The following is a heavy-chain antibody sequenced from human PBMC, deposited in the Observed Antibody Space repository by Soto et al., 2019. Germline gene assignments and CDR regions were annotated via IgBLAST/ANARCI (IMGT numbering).Heavy chain of an antibody. CDR1: GLSITDSEMG. Sequence: QVTLKESGPVLVKPTETLTLRCTGSGLSITDSEMGVSWIRQPPGQPLEWLAHIDSSGEKSYRTFLKSRLAISKDTSKSQIVLTMTNMDPADTATYYCARRHLAVAVSPWFDPWGQGIPVTVSS. CDR2: IDSSGEK. CDR3: ARRHLAVAVSPWFDP. D-gene: IGHD6-19*01. V-gene: IGHV2-26*01. J-gene: IGHJ5*02.